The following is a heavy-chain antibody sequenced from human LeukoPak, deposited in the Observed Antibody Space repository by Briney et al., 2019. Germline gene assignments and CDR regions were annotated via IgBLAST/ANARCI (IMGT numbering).Heavy chain of an antibody. D-gene: IGHD5-18*01. CDR2: IYYSGTT. V-gene: IGHV4-39*01. CDR1: GGSISSSSYY. Sequence: PSETLSLTCTVSGGSISSSSYYWGWIRQPPGKGLEWIGSIYYSGTTYYNPSLKSRVTISVDTSKNQFPLKLSSVTAADTAVYYCATTRGYSYGTTDYWGQGTLVTVSS. CDR3: ATTRGYSYGTTDY. J-gene: IGHJ4*02.